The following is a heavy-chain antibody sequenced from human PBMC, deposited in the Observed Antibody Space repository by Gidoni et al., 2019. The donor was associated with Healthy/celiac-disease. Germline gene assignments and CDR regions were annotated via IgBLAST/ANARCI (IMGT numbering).Heavy chain of an antibody. CDR1: GFTFSSYA. Sequence: EVQLLEYGGGLVQPGGSLRLSCAAYGFTFSSYAMSWVRQAPGKWLECVSDISCSSGRTYYAVSAKGLFTISRYNSKNTLYLQMNILIAEDTAVYYCATLDYGDYADVDYWGQGTLVTVSS. CDR3: ATLDYGDYADVDY. D-gene: IGHD4-17*01. CDR2: ISCSSGRT. J-gene: IGHJ4*02. V-gene: IGHV3-23*01.